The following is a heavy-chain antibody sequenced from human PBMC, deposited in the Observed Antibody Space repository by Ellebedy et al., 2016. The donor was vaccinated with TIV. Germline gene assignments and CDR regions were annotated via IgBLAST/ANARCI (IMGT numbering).Heavy chain of an antibody. CDR3: ARGGPGSSSPHDY. CDR1: GFTFSSYG. J-gene: IGHJ4*02. V-gene: IGHV3-33*01. Sequence: PGGSLRLSCAASGFTFSSYGMHWFRPAPGKGLEWVAVIWYDGSNKYYAASVKGRFTISRDNSQNKLSLQMNSLRAEDTAVYYCARGGPGSSSPHDYWGQGTLVTVSS. CDR2: IWYDGSNK. D-gene: IGHD2-2*01.